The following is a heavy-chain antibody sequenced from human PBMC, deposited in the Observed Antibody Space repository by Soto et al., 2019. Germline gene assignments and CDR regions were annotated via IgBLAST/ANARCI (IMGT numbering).Heavy chain of an antibody. J-gene: IGHJ6*03. CDR2: INHSGST. D-gene: IGHD6-6*01. V-gene: IGHV4-34*01. CDR1: GGSFSGYY. CDR3: ARGPLQAAPRDYYYYMDV. Sequence: PSETLFLTCAVFGGSFSGYYWRWIRQPPGKGLEWIGEINHSGSTNYNPPPKSRVTISDVRSHNQFSLMLSSVTAADTAVYYCARGPLQAAPRDYYYYMDVGGKGTTVTVSS.